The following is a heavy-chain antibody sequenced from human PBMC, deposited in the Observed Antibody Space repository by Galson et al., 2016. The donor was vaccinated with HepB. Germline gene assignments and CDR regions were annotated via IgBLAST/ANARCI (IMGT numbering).Heavy chain of an antibody. CDR2: ISYDGSYE. D-gene: IGHD3-10*01. V-gene: IGHV3-30*04. Sequence: SLRLSCAASGFTFSSYAMHWVRQAPGKGLEWVAVISYDGSYESYAGAVKGRSTISRGNFKNTLYLHLNSLRAEETAVYYCARAVHGSGSYWDKWGQGTLVAVSS. CDR3: ARAVHGSGSYWDK. CDR1: GFTFSSYA. J-gene: IGHJ4*02.